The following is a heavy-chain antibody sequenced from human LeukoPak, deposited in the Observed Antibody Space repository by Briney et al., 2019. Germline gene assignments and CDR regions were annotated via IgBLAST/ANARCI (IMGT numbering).Heavy chain of an antibody. J-gene: IGHJ2*01. CDR3: ARTRSYYDSSGYYRSPLWYFDL. CDR1: GGSISSGSYY. Sequence: SETLSLTCTVSGGSISSGSYYWSWIRQPAGKGLEWIGRIYTSGSTNYNPSLKSRVTISVDTSKNQFSLKLSSVTAADTAVYYCARTRSYYDSSGYYRSPLWYFDLWGRGTLVTVSS. D-gene: IGHD3-22*01. CDR2: IYTSGST. V-gene: IGHV4-61*02.